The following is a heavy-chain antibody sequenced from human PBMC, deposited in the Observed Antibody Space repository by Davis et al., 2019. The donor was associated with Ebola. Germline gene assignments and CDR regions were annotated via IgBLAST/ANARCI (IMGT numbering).Heavy chain of an antibody. D-gene: IGHD2-2*01. CDR1: GGSISTYY. CDR2: IYYSGST. V-gene: IGHV4-59*12. J-gene: IGHJ4*02. CDR3: AGREACRSLICPPEDY. Sequence: MPSETLSLTCTVSGGSISTYYWSWIRQPPGKGLEWIGHIYYSGSTNYKSSLKSRVTISVDTSKNQFSLKLSSVTAADTAVYFRAGREACRSLICPPEDYWGQGTLVTVSS.